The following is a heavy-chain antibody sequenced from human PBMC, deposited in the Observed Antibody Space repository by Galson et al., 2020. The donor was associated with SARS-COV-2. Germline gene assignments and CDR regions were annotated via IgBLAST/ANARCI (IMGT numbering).Heavy chain of an antibody. CDR2: INHSGST. J-gene: IGHJ6*02. D-gene: IGHD6-13*01. Sequence: SETLSLTCAVYGGSFSGYYWSWIRQPPGKGLEWIGEINHSGSTNYNPSLKSRVTISVDTSKNQFSLKLSSVTAADTAVYYCARGTIAAAGIGTYYYYGMDVWGQGTTVTVSS. CDR3: ARGTIAAAGIGTYYYYGMDV. V-gene: IGHV4-34*01. CDR1: GGSFSGYY.